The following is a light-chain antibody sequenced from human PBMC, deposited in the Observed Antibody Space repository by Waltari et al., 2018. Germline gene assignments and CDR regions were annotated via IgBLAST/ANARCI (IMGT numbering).Light chain of an antibody. CDR1: GEYSAYA. CDR3: QTWGTGFQV. V-gene: IGLV4-69*01. J-gene: IGLJ3*02. CDR2: VNSDGSH. Sequence: LVLTQSPSASASLGASVTLTCSLPGEYSAYAIAWHQHLPLKGPRFVVTVNSDGSHKTGDGFADRLSGSSSALDRYLSISRRQADDEADDFWQTWGTGFQVFGSGTKLTVL.